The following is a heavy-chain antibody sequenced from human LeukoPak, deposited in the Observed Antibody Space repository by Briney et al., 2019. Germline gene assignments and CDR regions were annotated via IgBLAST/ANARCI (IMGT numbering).Heavy chain of an antibody. CDR1: GYTFTSYG. CDR3: SRDFFHGHCAGLSCFLLDY. J-gene: IGHJ4*02. Sequence: ASVKVSCKASGYTFTSYGISWGRQAPGHGLEWMGWISANNGNTNSAQKFQGRVTMTTVRSTSTAYMELRSLRSDDPAVYYCSRDFFHGHCAGLSCFLLDYWGQGSLVTVSS. V-gene: IGHV1-18*01. D-gene: IGHD2-15*01. CDR2: ISANNGNT.